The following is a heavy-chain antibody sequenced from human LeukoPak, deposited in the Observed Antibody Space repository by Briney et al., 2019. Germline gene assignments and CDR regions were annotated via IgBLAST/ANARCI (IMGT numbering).Heavy chain of an antibody. CDR1: GFTFSSHA. J-gene: IGHJ4*02. D-gene: IGHD5-18*01. CDR2: ISYDGSNK. Sequence: PGGSLRLSCAASGFTFSSHAMHWVRQAPGKGLEWVAVISYDGSNKYYADSVKGRFTISRDNSKNTLYLQMNSLRAEDTAVYYCAKADGSYGYFDYWGQGTLVTVSS. CDR3: AKADGSYGYFDY. V-gene: IGHV3-30*04.